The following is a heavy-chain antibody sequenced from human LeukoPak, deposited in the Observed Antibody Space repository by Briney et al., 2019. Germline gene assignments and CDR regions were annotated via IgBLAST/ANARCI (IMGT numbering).Heavy chain of an antibody. Sequence: GGSLRLSCAASGFTFSSYWMSWVRQAPGKGLAWVANIKQDGSEKYYVDSVKGRFTISRDNAKNSLYLQMNSLRAEDTAVYYCARDSSMIVVVTFGAFDIWGQGTMVTVSS. V-gene: IGHV3-7*01. CDR1: GFTFSSYW. D-gene: IGHD3-22*01. CDR3: ARDSSMIVVVTFGAFDI. J-gene: IGHJ3*02. CDR2: IKQDGSEK.